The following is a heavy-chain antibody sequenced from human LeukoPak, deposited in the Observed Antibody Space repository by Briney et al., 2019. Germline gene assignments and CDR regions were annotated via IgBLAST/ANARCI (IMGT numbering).Heavy chain of an antibody. CDR2: IFYNEGT. V-gene: IGHV4-59*01. D-gene: IGHD2-2*01. CDR1: SGSFRTYY. J-gene: IGHJ3*02. Sequence: PSETLSLTCTVSSGSFRTYYWSWIRQPPGKGLEWVGYIFYNEGTSYNPSLKSRVTISVDTSNNQLSLKVNSVPAADTAMYYCVKSNSRYQPWTLDIWGRGTMVTVSS. CDR3: VKSNSRYQPWTLDI.